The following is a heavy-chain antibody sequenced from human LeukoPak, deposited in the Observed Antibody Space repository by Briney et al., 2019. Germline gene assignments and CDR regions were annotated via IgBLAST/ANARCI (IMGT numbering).Heavy chain of an antibody. CDR1: GGSISSGDYY. V-gene: IGHV4-30-4*02. CDR3: ARDRTRSTRAAFDF. Sequence: SETLSLTCTVSGGSISSGDYYWSWIRQPPGKGLEWIGYIYYSGSTYYNPSLKSRVTISVDTSKNQFSLNLRSVTAADTAVYYCARDRTRSTRAAFDFWGQGTIVTVSS. CDR2: IYYSGST. J-gene: IGHJ3*01. D-gene: IGHD1-1*01.